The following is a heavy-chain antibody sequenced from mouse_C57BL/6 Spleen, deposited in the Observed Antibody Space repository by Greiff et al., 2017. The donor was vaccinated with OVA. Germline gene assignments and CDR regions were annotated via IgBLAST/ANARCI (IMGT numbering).Heavy chain of an antibody. Sequence: QVQLQQSGAELVRPGTSVKVSCKASGYAFTNYLIEWVKQRPGQGLEWIGVINTGSGGTNYNEKFKGKATLTADKSSSTAYMQLSSLTSEDSAVYFCARATTVADFDYWGQGTTLTVSS. CDR1: GYAFTNYL. D-gene: IGHD1-1*01. CDR2: INTGSGGT. CDR3: ARATTVADFDY. J-gene: IGHJ2*01. V-gene: IGHV1-54*01.